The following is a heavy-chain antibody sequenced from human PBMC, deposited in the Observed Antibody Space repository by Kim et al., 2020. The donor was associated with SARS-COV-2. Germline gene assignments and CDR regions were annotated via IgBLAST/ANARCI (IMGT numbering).Heavy chain of an antibody. J-gene: IGHJ4*02. CDR1: GFTFSGSA. Sequence: GGSLRLFCAASGFTFSGSAMHWVRQASGKGLEWVGRIRSKANSYATAYAASVKGRFTISRDDSKNTAYLQMNSLKTEDTAVYYCTRYGDYENWGQGTLVTVSS. CDR2: IRSKANSYAT. D-gene: IGHD4-17*01. CDR3: TRYGDYEN. V-gene: IGHV3-73*01.